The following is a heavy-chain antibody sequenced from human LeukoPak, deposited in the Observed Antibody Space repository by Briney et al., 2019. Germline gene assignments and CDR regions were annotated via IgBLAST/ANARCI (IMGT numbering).Heavy chain of an antibody. CDR1: GGSISSSSYY. CDR2: IYYSGST. CDR3: ARDSYYYDSSGYSYYYYGMDV. Sequence: SETLSLTCTVSGGSISSSSYYWGWIRQPPGKGLEWIGNIYYSGSTYYNPSLKSRVTISEDTSKNQFSLNLASVTAADTAVYYCARDSYYYDSSGYSYYYYGMDVWGQGTTVTVSS. J-gene: IGHJ6*02. D-gene: IGHD3-22*01. V-gene: IGHV4-39*07.